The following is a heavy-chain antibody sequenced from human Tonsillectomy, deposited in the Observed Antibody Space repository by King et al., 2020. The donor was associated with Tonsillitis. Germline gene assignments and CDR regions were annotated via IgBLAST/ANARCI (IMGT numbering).Heavy chain of an antibody. V-gene: IGHV3-30*02. J-gene: IGHJ3*02. CDR2: IRYDGSNK. Sequence: VQLVESGGSVVQPGGSLRLSCAASGFTFSTYGIHWVRQAPGKGLEWVAFIRYDGSNKYYANSVKGRFTISRDNSKNTLYLQMNSLRAEDRAVDYCAKVMITFGGVIASDAFDIWGQGTMVTVSS. D-gene: IGHD3-16*02. CDR3: AKVMITFGGVIASDAFDI. CDR1: GFTFSTYG.